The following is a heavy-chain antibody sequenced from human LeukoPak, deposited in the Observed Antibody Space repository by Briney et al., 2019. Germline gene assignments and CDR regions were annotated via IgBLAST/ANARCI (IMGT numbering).Heavy chain of an antibody. CDR3: ARANVGAFDY. CDR1: GYTFTSYY. V-gene: IGHV1-8*01. D-gene: IGHD1-26*01. J-gene: IGHJ4*02. Sequence: GASVKVSCKASGYTFTSYYINWVRQATGQGLEWMGWMNPNSVNTGYAQKFQGRVTRTRNTSISTAYMELSSLRSDDTAVYYCARANVGAFDYWGQGTLVTVSS. CDR2: MNPNSVNT.